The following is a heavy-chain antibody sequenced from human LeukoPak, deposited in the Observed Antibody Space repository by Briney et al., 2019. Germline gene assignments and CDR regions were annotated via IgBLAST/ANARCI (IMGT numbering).Heavy chain of an antibody. CDR3: ARARGYSYGCSDD. J-gene: IGHJ4*02. CDR2: ISGSAAST. CDR1: GFIFSSSA. Sequence: GGSLRLSCAASGFIFSSSAMTWVRQAPGKGLEWVSAISGSAASTYYADSVMGRFTISRDNSKNMLYLQMNSLRAEDTAIYYCARARGYSYGCSDDWGQGTLVTVSS. V-gene: IGHV3-23*01. D-gene: IGHD5-18*01.